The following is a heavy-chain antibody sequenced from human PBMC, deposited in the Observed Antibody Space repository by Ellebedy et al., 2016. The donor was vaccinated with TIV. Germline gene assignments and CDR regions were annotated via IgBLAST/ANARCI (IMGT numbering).Heavy chain of an antibody. CDR1: GFTFRNYA. CDR3: ARDPMIWIFDY. D-gene: IGHD3-22*01. V-gene: IGHV3-23*01. CDR2: ISGSGGST. Sequence: GESLKISCAASGFTFRNYATSWVRQAPGKGLEWVSVISGSGGSTYYADSVKGRFTISRDKAKNSLYLRMNSLRAEDTAVYYCARDPMIWIFDYWGQGTLVTVSS. J-gene: IGHJ4*02.